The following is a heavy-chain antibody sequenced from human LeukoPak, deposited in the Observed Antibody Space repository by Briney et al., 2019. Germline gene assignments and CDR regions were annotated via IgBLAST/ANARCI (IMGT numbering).Heavy chain of an antibody. V-gene: IGHV1-18*01. Sequence: GASVKVSCKASGYTFTNYGISWVRQAPGQGLEWMGWISAYNGNTNYAQKLQGRVTMTTDTSTSTAYMELWSLRSDDTAVYYCARDVRLGGDGTDAFDIWGQGIMVTVSS. CDR2: ISAYNGNT. CDR3: ARDVRLGGDGTDAFDI. J-gene: IGHJ3*02. CDR1: GYTFTNYG. D-gene: IGHD2-21*02.